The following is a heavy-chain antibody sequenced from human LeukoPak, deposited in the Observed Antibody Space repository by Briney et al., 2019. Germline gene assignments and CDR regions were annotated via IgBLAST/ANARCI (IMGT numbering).Heavy chain of an antibody. D-gene: IGHD4-11*01. CDR2: ISYDGSNK. Sequence: GRSLRLSCAASGFTFSSYAMHWVRQAPGKGLEWVAVISYDGSNKYYADSVKGRFTIPRDNSKNTLYLQMNSLRAEDTAVYYCARDPVTATVGYYGMDVWGQGTTVTVSS. V-gene: IGHV3-30-3*01. CDR3: ARDPVTATVGYYGMDV. CDR1: GFTFSSYA. J-gene: IGHJ6*02.